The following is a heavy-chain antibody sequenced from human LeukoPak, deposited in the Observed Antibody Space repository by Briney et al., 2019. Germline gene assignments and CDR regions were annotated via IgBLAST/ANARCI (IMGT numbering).Heavy chain of an antibody. V-gene: IGHV3-7*05. D-gene: IGHD3-16*02. J-gene: IGHJ4*02. CDR1: GFTFSSYW. CDR2: IKQDGREK. Sequence: GGSLRLSCAASGFTFSSYWMIWVRQAPGKGLEGVANIKQDGREKYYVDSVKGRFTISRDNAKNSLYLQMNSLRADDTAVYYCARAVDDYVWGSYRPPGHWGQGTLVTVSS. CDR3: ARAVDDYVWGSYRPPGH.